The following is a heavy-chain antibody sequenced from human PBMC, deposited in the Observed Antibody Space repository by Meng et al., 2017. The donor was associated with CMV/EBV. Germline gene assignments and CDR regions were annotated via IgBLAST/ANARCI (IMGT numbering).Heavy chain of an antibody. J-gene: IGHJ6*02. Sequence: GESLKISCAASGFTFSNYWMHWVRQPPGKGLVWVSRIISDGSSTNYADSVKGRFTISRDNAKNTLYLQMNSLRAEDTAVYYCARDPYDFWSGYYHYGMDVWGQGTTVTVSS. CDR3: ARDPYDFWSGYYHYGMDV. CDR2: IISDGSST. V-gene: IGHV3-74*01. D-gene: IGHD3-3*01. CDR1: GFTFSNYW.